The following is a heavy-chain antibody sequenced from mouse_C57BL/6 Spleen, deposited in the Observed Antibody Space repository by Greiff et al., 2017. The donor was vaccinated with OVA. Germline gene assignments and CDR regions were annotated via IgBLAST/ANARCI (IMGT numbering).Heavy chain of an antibody. D-gene: IGHD2-4*01. V-gene: IGHV5-17*01. CDR2: ISSGSSTI. Sequence: EVKLMESGGGLVKPGGSLKLSCAASGFTFSDYGMHWVRQAPEKGLEWVAYISSGSSTIYYADTVKGRFTISRDNAKNTLFLQMTSLRSEDTAMYYCAKYDYEGDAMDYWGQGTSVTVSS. CDR1: GFTFSDYG. CDR3: AKYDYEGDAMDY. J-gene: IGHJ4*01.